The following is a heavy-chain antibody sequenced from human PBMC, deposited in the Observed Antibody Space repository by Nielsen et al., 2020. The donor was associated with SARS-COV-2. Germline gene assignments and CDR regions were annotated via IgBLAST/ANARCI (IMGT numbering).Heavy chain of an antibody. D-gene: IGHD4-23*01. CDR2: IYYSGST. J-gene: IGHJ3*02. CDR3: ARAVTPTTFDI. V-gene: IGHV4-59*01. Sequence: VRQMPGKGLEWIGYIYYSGSTNYNPSLKSRVTISVDTSKNQFSLKLSSVTAADTAVYYCARAVTPTTFDIWGQGTMVTVSS.